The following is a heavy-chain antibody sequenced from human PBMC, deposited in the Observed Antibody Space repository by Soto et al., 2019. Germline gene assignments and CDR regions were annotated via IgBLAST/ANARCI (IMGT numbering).Heavy chain of an antibody. CDR2: IIPIFGTT. Sequence: QVQLLQSGAEVMKPGSSVTGSTKASGGTFSSYAISSVRQAPGQGFEWMGGIIPIFGTTNYAQKFRGRVTITADAPTSTSYMELSSLRYEDTAVYYCASHGIAGILVYCCGMDVWGQGTTVTVSS. CDR1: GGTFSSYA. V-gene: IGHV1-69*12. D-gene: IGHD1-20*01. CDR3: ASHGIAGILVYCCGMDV. J-gene: IGHJ6*02.